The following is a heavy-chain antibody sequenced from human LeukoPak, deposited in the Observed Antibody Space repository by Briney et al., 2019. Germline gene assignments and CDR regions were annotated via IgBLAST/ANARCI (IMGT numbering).Heavy chain of an antibody. Sequence: SETLSLTCTVSGGSISSGDYYWSWIRQPPGKGLEWIGYIYYSGSTYYNPSLKSRVTISVDTSKNQFSLKLSSVTAADTAVYYCARGTYYYDSSGYYYSYYFDYWGQGTLVTVSS. CDR3: ARGTYYYDSSGYYYSYYFDY. J-gene: IGHJ4*02. V-gene: IGHV4-30-4*01. CDR1: GGSISSGDYY. D-gene: IGHD3-22*01. CDR2: IYYSGST.